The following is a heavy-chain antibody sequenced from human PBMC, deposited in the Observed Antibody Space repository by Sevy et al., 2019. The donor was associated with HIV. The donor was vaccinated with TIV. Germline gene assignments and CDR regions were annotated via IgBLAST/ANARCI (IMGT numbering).Heavy chain of an antibody. J-gene: IGHJ4*02. CDR2: IKSKTDGGTT. D-gene: IGHD1-1*01. Sequence: GGSLRLSCAASGFTFSNAWMSWVRQAPGKGLEWVGRIKSKTDGGTTDNAAPVKGRLTISRDDSKNTRYLQMNSLKTEDTAIYYCTTDWKKRGLSALLDYGAQGTLVPVS. CDR3: TTDWKKRGLSALLDY. V-gene: IGHV3-15*01. CDR1: GFTFSNAW.